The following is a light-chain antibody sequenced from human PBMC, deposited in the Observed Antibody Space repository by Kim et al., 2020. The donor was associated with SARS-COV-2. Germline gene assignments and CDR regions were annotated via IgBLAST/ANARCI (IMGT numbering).Light chain of an antibody. Sequence: EIVMTQSPATLSVSPGERVTLSCRASRTVDRNLAWYQQKGGQPPRLLIYRASTRATDIPDRFSGSGSGTEFTLTIHSLRSEDSGNYYCQQFSKWPLTFGGGTKVDIK. CDR3: QQFSKWPLT. CDR1: RTVDRN. J-gene: IGKJ4*01. CDR2: RAS. V-gene: IGKV3-15*01.